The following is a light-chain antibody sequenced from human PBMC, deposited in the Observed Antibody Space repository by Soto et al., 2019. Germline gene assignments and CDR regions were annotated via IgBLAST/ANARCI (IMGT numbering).Light chain of an antibody. Sequence: QSVLTQPASVSGSPGQSITISCTGTSSDVGGYNYVSWYQQHPGKAPKLMIYDVSNRPSGVSDRFSGSKSGNTASLTISGLQADDEADYYCSSYTSSSTLVYVFGSGTKVPS. CDR3: SSYTSSSTLVYV. CDR2: DVS. V-gene: IGLV2-14*01. J-gene: IGLJ1*01. CDR1: SSDVGGYNY.